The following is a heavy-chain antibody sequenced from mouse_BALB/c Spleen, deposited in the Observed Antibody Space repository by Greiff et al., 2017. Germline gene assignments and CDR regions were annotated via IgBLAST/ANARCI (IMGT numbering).Heavy chain of an antibody. CDR2: ISYDGSN. CDR3: AREPTIGGGWFAY. Sequence: EVQLVESGPGLVKPSQSLSLTCSVTGYSITSGYYWNWIRQFPGNKLEWMGYISYDGSNNYNPSLKNRISITRDTSKNQFFLKLNSVTTEDTATYYCAREPTIGGGWFAYWGQGTLVTVSA. CDR1: GYSITSGYY. J-gene: IGHJ3*01. V-gene: IGHV3-6*02. D-gene: IGHD2-14*01.